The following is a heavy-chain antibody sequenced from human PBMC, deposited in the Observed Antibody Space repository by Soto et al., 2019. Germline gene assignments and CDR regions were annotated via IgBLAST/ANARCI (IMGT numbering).Heavy chain of an antibody. Sequence: QVQLVQSGAEVKKPGASVKVSCKASGYTFTSYDINWVRQATGQGLEWMGWMNPNSGNTGYAQKLQGRVTMTMNTYISTAYMELSSLRSEDTAVYYCAILSSGGSGAAFDIWGQGTMVTVSS. CDR1: GYTFTSYD. V-gene: IGHV1-8*01. D-gene: IGHD2-15*01. CDR2: MNPNSGNT. J-gene: IGHJ3*02. CDR3: AILSSGGSGAAFDI.